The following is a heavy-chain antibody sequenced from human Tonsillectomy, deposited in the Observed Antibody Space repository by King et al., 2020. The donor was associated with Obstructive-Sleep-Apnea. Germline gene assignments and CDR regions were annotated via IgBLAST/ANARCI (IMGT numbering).Heavy chain of an antibody. CDR1: SGSISSYY. CDR3: ARDGGTVTTEHSWYFDL. V-gene: IGHV4-59*01. D-gene: IGHD4-17*01. J-gene: IGHJ2*01. CDR2: IYYSGST. Sequence: VHLQESGPGLVKPSETLSLTCTVSSGSISSYYWSWIRQPPGKGLEWIVSIYYSGSTNYNPSLNSRVTISVDTSKNQFSLKLSSVTAADTAIYYCARDGGTVTTEHSWYFDLWGRGTLVTVSS.